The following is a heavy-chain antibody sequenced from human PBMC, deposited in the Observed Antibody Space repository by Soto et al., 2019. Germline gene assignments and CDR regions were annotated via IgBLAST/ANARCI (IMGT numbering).Heavy chain of an antibody. V-gene: IGHV1-46*01. Sequence: QVQLVQSGAEVKKPGASVKLSCKSSEYTSTDYYIHWVRQAPGQGLEWMGLINPSDGSTSYAQKFQGRVTMTRDTSTSTVYMELSSLRSDDTAVYYCATAAYSTSWYDFWGQGTLVTVSS. D-gene: IGHD6-13*01. CDR2: INPSDGST. CDR1: EYTSTDYY. J-gene: IGHJ5*01. CDR3: ATAAYSTSWYDF.